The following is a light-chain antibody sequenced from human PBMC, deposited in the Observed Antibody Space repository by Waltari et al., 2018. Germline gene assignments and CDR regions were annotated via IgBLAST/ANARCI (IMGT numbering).Light chain of an antibody. CDR3: QQYNNWPPLFT. CDR2: GAS. Sequence: EIVMTQSPATLSVSPGERATPPFRASQSVSSNLAWYQQNPGQAPRLLIYGASTRATGIPARFSGSGSGTEFTLTISSLQSEDFAVYYCQQYNNWPPLFTFGPGTKVDIK. J-gene: IGKJ3*01. V-gene: IGKV3-15*01. CDR1: QSVSSN.